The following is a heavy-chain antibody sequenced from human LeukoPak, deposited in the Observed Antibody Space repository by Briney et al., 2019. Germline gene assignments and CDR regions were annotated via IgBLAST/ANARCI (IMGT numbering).Heavy chain of an antibody. J-gene: IGHJ4*02. Sequence: GGSLRLSCAASGFSFSSHGMSWVRQAPGKGLEWVSGIIGGAGSTYYADSVKGRFTISGDNSKNTLFLQMNSPRAEDTAVYYCAHGAMYQLDYWGQGTLVTVSS. V-gene: IGHV3-23*01. CDR2: IIGGAGST. CDR1: GFSFSSHG. D-gene: IGHD2-2*01. CDR3: AHGAMYQLDY.